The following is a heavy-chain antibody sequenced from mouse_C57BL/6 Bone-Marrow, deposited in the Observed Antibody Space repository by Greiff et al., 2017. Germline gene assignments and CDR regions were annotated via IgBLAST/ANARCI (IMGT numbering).Heavy chain of an antibody. CDR3: ARGVGQGH. CDR1: GYTFTSYW. V-gene: IGHV1-59*01. J-gene: IGHJ3*01. Sequence: QVQLQQSGAELVRPGTSVKLSCKASGYTFTSYWMHWVKQRPGQGLEWIGVIDPSDSYTNYNQKFKGKATLTVDTSSSTAYMQLSSLTSEDSAVYYCARGVGQGHWGQGTLVTVSA. CDR2: IDPSDSYT. D-gene: IGHD3-3*01.